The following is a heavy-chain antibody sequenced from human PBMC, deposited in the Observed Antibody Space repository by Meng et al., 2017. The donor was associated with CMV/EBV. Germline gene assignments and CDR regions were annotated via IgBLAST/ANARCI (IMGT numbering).Heavy chain of an antibody. V-gene: IGHV3-21*01. D-gene: IGHD2-2*02. CDR3: ARDLGGCSSTSCYKGWFDP. CDR1: TFSRYR. J-gene: IGHJ5*02. CDR2: ISSSSSYI. Sequence: TFSRYRMTWVRQAPGKGLEWVSSISSSSSYIYYADSVKGRFTISRDNAKNSLYLQMNSLRAEDTAVYYCARDLGGCSSTSCYKGWFDPWGQGTLVTVSS.